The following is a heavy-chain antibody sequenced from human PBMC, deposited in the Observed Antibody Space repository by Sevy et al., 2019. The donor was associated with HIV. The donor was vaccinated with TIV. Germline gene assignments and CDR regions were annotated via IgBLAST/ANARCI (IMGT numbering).Heavy chain of an antibody. V-gene: IGHV3-30*03. CDR1: GFTFSSYD. CDR3: ARATKMHY. Sequence: GGSLRLSCAAPGFTFSSYDMHWVRQAPGKGLEWVAVISYDGSNKFYLDSVKGRFTISRDNAKNSLYLQMNSLRDEDTAVYYCARATKMHYWGQGTLVTVSS. CDR2: ISYDGSNK. J-gene: IGHJ4*02. D-gene: IGHD2-8*01.